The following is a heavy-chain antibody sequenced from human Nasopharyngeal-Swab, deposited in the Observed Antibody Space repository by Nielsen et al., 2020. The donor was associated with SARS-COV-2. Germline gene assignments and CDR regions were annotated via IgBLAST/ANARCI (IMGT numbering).Heavy chain of an antibody. CDR1: GLTSRNAW. Sequence: GGSLRLSCAASGLTSRNAWMNWVRQVPGRGLEWVGRIKSKTDGGATDYAAPVKGRFSISRDDSKNTIYVQMNSLKTEDTAVYYCTTYYGDSHSYFYYHAMDVWGQGTTVTVSS. CDR3: TTYYGDSHSYFYYHAMDV. CDR2: IKSKTDGGAT. J-gene: IGHJ6*02. D-gene: IGHD4-17*01. V-gene: IGHV3-15*01.